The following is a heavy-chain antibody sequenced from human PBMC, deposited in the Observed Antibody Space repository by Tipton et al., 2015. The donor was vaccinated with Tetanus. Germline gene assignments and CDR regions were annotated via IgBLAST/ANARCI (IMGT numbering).Heavy chain of an antibody. V-gene: IGHV4-59*01. CDR3: ARVSDYYYDSSGYGWFDP. CDR2: IYYSGST. D-gene: IGHD3-22*01. Sequence: TLSLTCTVSGGSISSYYWSWIRQPPGKGLEWIGYIYYSGSTNYNPSLKSRVTISVDTSKNQFSLKLSSVTAADTAVYYCARVSDYYYDSSGYGWFDPWGQGTLVTVSS. CDR1: GGSISSYY. J-gene: IGHJ5*02.